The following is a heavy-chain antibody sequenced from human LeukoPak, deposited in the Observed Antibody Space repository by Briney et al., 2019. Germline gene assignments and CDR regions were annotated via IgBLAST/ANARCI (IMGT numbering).Heavy chain of an antibody. J-gene: IGHJ3*02. D-gene: IGHD5-18*01. CDR1: GGTFSSYA. V-gene: IGHV1-69*04. CDR3: ARDRGYSYGLIAFDI. Sequence: SVKVSCKASGGTFSSYAISWVRQAPGQGLEWRGRIIPIFGIANYAQKFQGRVTITADKSTSTAYMELSSLRSEDTAVYYCARDRGYSYGLIAFDIWGQGTMVTVSS. CDR2: IIPIFGIA.